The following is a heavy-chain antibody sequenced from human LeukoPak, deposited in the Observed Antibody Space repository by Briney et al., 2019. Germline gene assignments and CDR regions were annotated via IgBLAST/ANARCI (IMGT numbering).Heavy chain of an antibody. CDR2: ISYDGSNK. J-gene: IGHJ4*02. V-gene: IGHV3-30*04. CDR1: GFNFNSHT. Sequence: GESLRLSCEASGFNFNSHTMGWVRQAPGKGLEWVAVISYDGSNKYYADSVKGRFTISRDNSKNTLYLQMNSLRAEDTAVYYCAKGDLSLTFDYWGQGTLVTVSS. CDR3: AKGDLSLTFDY. D-gene: IGHD3-3*01.